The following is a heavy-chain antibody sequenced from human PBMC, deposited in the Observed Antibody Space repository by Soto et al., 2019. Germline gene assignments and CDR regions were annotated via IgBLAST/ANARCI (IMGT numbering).Heavy chain of an antibody. CDR3: ARGRRGGDCCDY. V-gene: IGHV1-69*01. CDR1: GGTFSSYA. CDR2: IIPIFGTA. D-gene: IGHD3-16*01. J-gene: IGHJ4*02. Sequence: QVQLVQSGAEVKKPGSSVKVSCKASGGTFSSYAISWVRQAPGQGLEWMGGIIPIFGTANYAQKFQGRVTKTAGEYTSTAERKLSSLRSEDKAVYYCARGRRGGDCCDYWGQGCLVTVSS.